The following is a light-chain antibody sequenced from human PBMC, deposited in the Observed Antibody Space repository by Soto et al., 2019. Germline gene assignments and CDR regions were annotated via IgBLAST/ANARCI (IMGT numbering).Light chain of an antibody. J-gene: IGKJ4*01. Sequence: EIVLTQSPATLSLSPGERATLSCRASQSVTRYLAWFQQKPGQAPSLLIFDTSKRATGIPARFSGSGSGTDFTLTISSLEPEDFAVSYCQQRSNWPLAFGGGTRVEIK. CDR2: DTS. CDR3: QQRSNWPLA. CDR1: QSVTRY. V-gene: IGKV3-11*01.